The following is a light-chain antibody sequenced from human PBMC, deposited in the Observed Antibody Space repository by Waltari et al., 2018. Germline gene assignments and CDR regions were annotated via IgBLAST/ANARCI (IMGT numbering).Light chain of an antibody. J-gene: IGKJ1*01. V-gene: IGKV3-20*01. CDR2: GAS. CDR1: QSVSRS. Sequence: EIVLTQSPGTLSLSPGERATLSCRASQSVSRSLAWYQQKSGQAPRLLIYGASSRATGVPERFSGSGSGTDFRLTIIRLEPEDFAVYYCQHYVRLPVTFGQGTKVEIK. CDR3: QHYVRLPVT.